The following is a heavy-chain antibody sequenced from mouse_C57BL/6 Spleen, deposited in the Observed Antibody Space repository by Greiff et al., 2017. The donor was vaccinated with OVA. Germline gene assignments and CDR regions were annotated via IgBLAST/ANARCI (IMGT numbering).Heavy chain of an antibody. D-gene: IGHD6-1*01. CDR2: IHPTSGST. Sequence: QVQLQQPGAELVKPGASVKLSCKASGYTFTSYWMHWVKQRPGQGLEWIGMIHPTSGSTNYNEKFKSKATLTVDKSSSTAYMQLSSLTSEDSAVYYCARAPAVCSWLDYWGQGTTVTVSS. CDR3: ARAPAVCSWLDY. V-gene: IGHV1-64*01. CDR1: GYTFTSYW. J-gene: IGHJ2*01.